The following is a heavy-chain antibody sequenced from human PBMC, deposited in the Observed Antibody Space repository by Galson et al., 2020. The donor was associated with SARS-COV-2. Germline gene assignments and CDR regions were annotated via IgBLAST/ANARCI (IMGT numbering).Heavy chain of an antibody. D-gene: IGHD2-21*02. J-gene: IGHJ4*02. Sequence: LETLSLTCAVYGGSFSGYYWSWIRQPPGKGLEWIGEINSSGSTNYNPSLKSRVTISVDTSKNHFSLKLSSVTAADTAVYYCAREENFFLGVTATRMCYFDAWGRGTLATVSS. CDR1: GGSFSGYY. CDR2: INSSGST. V-gene: IGHV4-34*01. CDR3: AREENFFLGVTATRMCYFDA.